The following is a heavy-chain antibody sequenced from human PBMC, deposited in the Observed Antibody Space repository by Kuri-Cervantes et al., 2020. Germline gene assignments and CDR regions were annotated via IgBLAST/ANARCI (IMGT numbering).Heavy chain of an antibody. V-gene: IGHV3-48*02. CDR3: ARDYHGSGIFDY. CDR1: GSTFSLYS. D-gene: IGHD3-10*01. Sequence: GGSLRLSCAASGSTFSLYSMNWLRQAPGKGLEWVSYISSSSDTIYHADSAKGRFTISRDNAKNSLYLQMNSLRDEDTAVYYCARDYHGSGIFDYWGQGTLVTVSS. CDR2: ISSSSDTI. J-gene: IGHJ4*02.